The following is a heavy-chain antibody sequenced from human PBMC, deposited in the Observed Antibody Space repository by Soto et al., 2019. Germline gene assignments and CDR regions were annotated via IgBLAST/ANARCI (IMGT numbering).Heavy chain of an antibody. CDR2: ISYDGSNE. V-gene: IGHV3-30*18. CDR1: GFTFRSYG. D-gene: IGHD5-18*01. Sequence: QVQLVESGGGVVQPGRSLRLSCTVSGFTFRSYGMHWVRQAPGKGLEWVAGISYDGSNEDYADSVKGRFTISRENSKNTLSLQRNSLRGEDTALYYCAKGLSVIQPWLMDAYWGQGTLVTVSS. J-gene: IGHJ4*02. CDR3: AKGLSVIQPWLMDAY.